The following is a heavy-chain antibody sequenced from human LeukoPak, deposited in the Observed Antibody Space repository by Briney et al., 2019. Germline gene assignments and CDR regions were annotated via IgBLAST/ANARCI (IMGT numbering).Heavy chain of an antibody. J-gene: IGHJ6*02. V-gene: IGHV3-23*01. Sequence: PGGSLRLSCAASGFTFSSYAMSWVRQAPGKGLEWVSAISGSGGSTYYADSVRGRFTISRDNSKNTLYLQMNSLRAEDTAVYYCAKISRHCSGCSCYPSGYSYYYGMDVWGQGTTVTVSS. D-gene: IGHD2-15*01. CDR3: AKISRHCSGCSCYPSGYSYYYGMDV. CDR1: GFTFSSYA. CDR2: ISGSGGST.